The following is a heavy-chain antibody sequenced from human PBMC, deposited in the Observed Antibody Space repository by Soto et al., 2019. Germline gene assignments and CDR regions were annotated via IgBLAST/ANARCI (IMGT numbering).Heavy chain of an antibody. CDR3: ARGSDPEYYYDSSGYYPLDY. V-gene: IGHV1-69*06. D-gene: IGHD3-22*01. CDR2: IIPIFGTA. Sequence: SVKVSCKASGGTFSSYAISWVRQAPGQGLEWMGGIIPIFGTANYAQKFQGRVTITADKSTSTAYMELSSLRSEDTAVYYCARGSDPEYYYDSSGYYPLDYWGQGTLVTVSS. CDR1: GGTFSSYA. J-gene: IGHJ4*02.